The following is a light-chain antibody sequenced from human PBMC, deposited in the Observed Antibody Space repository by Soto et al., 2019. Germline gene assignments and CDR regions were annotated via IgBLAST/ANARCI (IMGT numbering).Light chain of an antibody. CDR2: DAS. CDR1: QDIKNY. V-gene: IGKV1-33*01. J-gene: IGKJ2*01. CDR3: MQSIQVRT. Sequence: DIQRTQSPSFVSASVGDRVTITCQASQDIKNYLNWYQQKLGKAPKLLIYDASNLETGVPSRFSGSGYGTDFTFTISSLQPEDFGVYYCMQSIQVRTFGQGTKVDI.